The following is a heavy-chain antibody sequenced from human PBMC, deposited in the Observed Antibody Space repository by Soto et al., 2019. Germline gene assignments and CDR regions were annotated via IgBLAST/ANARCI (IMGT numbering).Heavy chain of an antibody. Sequence: SLRLSCAASGFTFSGFDMHWVRLPTGKGLEWVSTIGTAGDTYYAVSVKGRFTISRDNAKNSLSLQMNSLRAGDTAVYFCARGQEVGAHFFDSWGQGTQVTVSS. CDR1: GFTFSGFD. D-gene: IGHD2-15*01. CDR3: ARGQEVGAHFFDS. J-gene: IGHJ4*02. CDR2: IGTAGDT. V-gene: IGHV3-13*01.